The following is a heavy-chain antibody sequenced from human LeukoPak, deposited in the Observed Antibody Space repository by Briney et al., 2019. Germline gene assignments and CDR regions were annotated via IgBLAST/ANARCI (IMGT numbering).Heavy chain of an antibody. D-gene: IGHD6-19*01. V-gene: IGHV4-61*02. CDR3: ARDGSSGWYDLGAFDI. CDR2: IYTSGST. Sequence: SETLSLTCTVSGGSISSGSYYWSWIRQPAGKGLEWIGRIYTSGSTNYNPSLKSRVTISVDTSKNQFSLKLSSVTAADTAVYYCARDGSSGWYDLGAFDIWGQGTMVTVSS. CDR1: GGSISSGSYY. J-gene: IGHJ3*02.